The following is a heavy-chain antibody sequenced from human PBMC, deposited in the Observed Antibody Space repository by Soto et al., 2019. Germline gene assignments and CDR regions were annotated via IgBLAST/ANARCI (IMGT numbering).Heavy chain of an antibody. D-gene: IGHD3-10*01. CDR3: AKYYWRWKCDN. Sequence: SETLSLTCSVSGVSISSHYWSWIRQPPGKGLEWIGYIYYSGSTSYNPSLKSRVTISLDAPKNQFSLKLSSVTAADSAIYYCAKYYWRWKCDNWALGTMGIVSA. CDR2: IYYSGST. J-gene: IGHJ4*02. CDR1: GVSISSHY. V-gene: IGHV4-59*11.